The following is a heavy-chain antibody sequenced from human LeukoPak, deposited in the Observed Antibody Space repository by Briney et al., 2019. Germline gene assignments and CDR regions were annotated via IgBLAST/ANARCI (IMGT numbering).Heavy chain of an antibody. D-gene: IGHD3-9*01. V-gene: IGHV1-18*04. CDR1: GYTLTSNG. CDR2: ISVYNGST. CDR3: ARWRGANVLRYFDYEVEPAAPSGHFDY. Sequence: ASMKVSCKASGYTLTSNGISWVRQAPGQGLEWMGWISVYNGSTNYAQKFQGRVTMTTDTSTSTAYMELRSLRSDDTAVYYCARWRGANVLRYFDYEVEPAAPSGHFDYWGQGTLVTVSS. J-gene: IGHJ4*02.